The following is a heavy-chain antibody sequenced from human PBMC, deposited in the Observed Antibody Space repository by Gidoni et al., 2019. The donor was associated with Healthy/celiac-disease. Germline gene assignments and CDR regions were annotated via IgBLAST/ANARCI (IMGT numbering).Heavy chain of an antibody. Sequence: QLQLQESGPGLVKPSETLSLTCTVSGGSISSSSYYWGWIRQPPGKGLEWIGSIYYSGSTYYNPSLKSRVTISVDTSKNQFSLKLSSVTAADTAVYYCARHVNDILTSDYWGQGTLVTVSS. CDR3: ARHVNDILTSDY. CDR1: GGSISSSSYY. J-gene: IGHJ4*02. V-gene: IGHV4-39*01. D-gene: IGHD3-9*01. CDR2: IYYSGST.